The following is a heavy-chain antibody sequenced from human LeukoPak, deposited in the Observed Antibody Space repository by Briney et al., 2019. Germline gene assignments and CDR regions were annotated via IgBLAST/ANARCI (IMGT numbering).Heavy chain of an antibody. CDR1: GYSISSGYY. J-gene: IGHJ5*02. Sequence: SETLSLTCSASGYSISSGYYWGWIRQTPGKGLEWIASIYHSGSTNYNPSLKSRVTISVDKSKNQFSLRLNSVTAADTAVYYCARGHCRTNNCPHDSSWPFDPWGQGTLVTVSS. CDR3: ARGHCRTNNCPHDSSWPFDP. V-gene: IGHV4-38-2*02. CDR2: IYHSGST. D-gene: IGHD6-13*01.